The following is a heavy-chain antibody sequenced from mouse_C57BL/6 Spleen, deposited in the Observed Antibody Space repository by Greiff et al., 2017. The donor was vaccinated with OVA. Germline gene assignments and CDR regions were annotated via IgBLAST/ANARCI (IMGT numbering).Heavy chain of an antibody. Sequence: VQLQQSGPELVKPGASVKMSCKASGYTFTDYYMHWVKQKPGKGLEWIGEIYPGSGSTYYNEKFKGKATLTADKSSSTAYMQLSSLTSADSAVSYCARCYYDYRWFDYWGQGTLVTVSA. V-gene: IGHV1-83*01. CDR2: YPGSGSTY. J-gene: IGHJ3*01. D-gene: IGHD2-4*01. CDR3: RCYYDYRWFDY. CDR1: YTFTDYYM.